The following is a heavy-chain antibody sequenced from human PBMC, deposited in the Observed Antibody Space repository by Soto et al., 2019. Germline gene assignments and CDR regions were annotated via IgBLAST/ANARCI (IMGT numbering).Heavy chain of an antibody. CDR3: ERVWPNSYDSSATTDY. V-gene: IGHV4-38-2*01. CDR1: GFPISSGYY. J-gene: IGHJ4*02. D-gene: IGHD3-22*01. Sequence: PSETLSLTCAVSGFPISSGYYWGWIRQPPGKGLECIGSISHSGSTYHNPSLESRVTISVETSKNQFSLKLSSVTAADTAVYYCERVWPNSYDSSATTDYWRQANLVTVSS. CDR2: ISHSGST.